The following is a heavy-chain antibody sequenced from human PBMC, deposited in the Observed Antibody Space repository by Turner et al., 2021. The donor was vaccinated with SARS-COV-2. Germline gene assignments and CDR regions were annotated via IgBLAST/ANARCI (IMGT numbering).Heavy chain of an antibody. CDR2: ISPYNGNT. V-gene: IGHV1-18*01. CDR3: ATNHCSSTSCYSTHYGMDV. D-gene: IGHD2-2*02. J-gene: IGHJ6*02. CDR1: GYTFTSYG. Sequence: QVQLVQSGAEVKKPGASVKVSGKASGYTFTSYGISWVRQAPGQGLEWMGWISPYNGNTNYAQKLQGRVTMTTDTSTSTAYMELRSLRSDDTAVYYCATNHCSSTSCYSTHYGMDVWGQGTTVTVSS.